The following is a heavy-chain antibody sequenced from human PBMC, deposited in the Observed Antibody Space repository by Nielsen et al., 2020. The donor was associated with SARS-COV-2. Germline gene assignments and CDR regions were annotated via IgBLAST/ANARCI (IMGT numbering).Heavy chain of an antibody. V-gene: IGHV3-74*03. CDR3: VKDGAYYGVRGVVHFGY. CDR2: ISGDGSAT. CDR1: GFTFNKYW. D-gene: IGHD3-10*01. Sequence: GGSLRLSCAASGFTFNKYWMHWVRQAPGKGLVWVARISGDGSATSYADSVRGRFTISRDNSKNILYLQMNNLRAEDTAVYYCVKDGAYYGVRGVVHFGYGGRGNLVTVSS. J-gene: IGHJ4*02.